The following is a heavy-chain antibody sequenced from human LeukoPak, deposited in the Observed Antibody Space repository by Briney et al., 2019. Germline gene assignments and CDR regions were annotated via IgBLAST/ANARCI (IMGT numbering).Heavy chain of an antibody. Sequence: ASVKVSCKASGYTFTSYGISWVRQAPGQGLEWMGWISAYNGNTNYAQKLQGRVTMTTDTSTSTAYMELRSLRSDDTAVYYCARVTRAGWGSYLGFDYWGQGTLVTVSS. J-gene: IGHJ4*02. CDR3: ARVTRAGWGSYLGFDY. CDR2: ISAYNGNT. CDR1: GYTFTSYG. D-gene: IGHD3-16*02. V-gene: IGHV1-18*01.